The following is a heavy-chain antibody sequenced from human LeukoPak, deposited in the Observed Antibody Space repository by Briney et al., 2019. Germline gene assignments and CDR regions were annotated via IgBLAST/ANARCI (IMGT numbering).Heavy chain of an antibody. CDR1: GFTVSSNY. CDR2: IYSGGST. Sequence: GGSLRLSCAASGFTVSSNYMSWVRQAPGKGLEWVSVIYSGGSTYYADSVKGRFTISRDNSKNTLYLQMNSLRAEDTAVYYCAAPGGNNYCYYGMDVWGQGTTVTVSS. J-gene: IGHJ6*02. CDR3: AAPGGNNYCYYGMDV. D-gene: IGHD4-23*01. V-gene: IGHV3-66*01.